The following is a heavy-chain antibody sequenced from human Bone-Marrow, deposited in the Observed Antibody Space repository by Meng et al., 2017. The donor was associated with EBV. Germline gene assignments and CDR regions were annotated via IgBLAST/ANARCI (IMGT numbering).Heavy chain of an antibody. CDR3: AKSRSSTPGIVDD. V-gene: IGHV4-61*01. J-gene: IGHJ4*02. CDR1: GVSVNSGTYH. CDR2: IYDTGTT. Sequence: QEHVQESGPGLGKPSETLSLTCFVSGVSVNSGTYHWSWIRQSPGKGLEWIGYIYDTGTTIYNPSLNSRVTILLETSKNQFSLRLHSVTTADTAVYYCAKSRSSTPGIVDDWGQGTLVTVSS. D-gene: IGHD3-10*01.